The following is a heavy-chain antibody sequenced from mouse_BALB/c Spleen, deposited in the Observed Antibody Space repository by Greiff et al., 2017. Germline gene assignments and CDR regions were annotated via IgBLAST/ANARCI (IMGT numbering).Heavy chain of an antibody. CDR3: ARIYYGYDGFAY. V-gene: IGHV3-8*02. J-gene: IGHJ3*01. CDR2: ISYSGST. CDR1: GYSITSGY. D-gene: IGHD2-2*01. Sequence: EVQLQQSGPSLVKPSQSLSLTCSVTGYSITSGYWNWIRKFPGNKLEYMGYISYSGSTDYNPSLKSRISITRDTSKNQYYLQLNSVTTEDTATYYCARIYYGYDGFAYWGQGTLVTVSA.